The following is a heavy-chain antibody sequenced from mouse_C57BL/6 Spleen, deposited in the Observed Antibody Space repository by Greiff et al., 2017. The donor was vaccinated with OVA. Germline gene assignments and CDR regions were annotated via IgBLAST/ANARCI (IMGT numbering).Heavy chain of an antibody. Sequence: QVQLQQSGPELVKPGASVKISCKASGYAFSSSWMNWVKQRPGKGLEWIGRIYPGDGDTNYNGKFKGKATLTADKSSSTAYMQLSSLTSEDSAVYFCAREGTGDYDYYAMDYWGQGTSVTVSS. CDR1: GYAFSSSW. V-gene: IGHV1-82*01. CDR2: IYPGDGDT. CDR3: AREGTGDYDYYAMDY. D-gene: IGHD2-13*01. J-gene: IGHJ4*01.